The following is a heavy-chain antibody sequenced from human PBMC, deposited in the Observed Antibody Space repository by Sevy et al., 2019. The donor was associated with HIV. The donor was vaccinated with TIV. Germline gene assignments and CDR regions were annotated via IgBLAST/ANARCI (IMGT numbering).Heavy chain of an antibody. J-gene: IGHJ4*02. CDR2: ISYDGSNK. Sequence: GGSLRLSCAASGFTFSSYGMHWVRQAPGKGLEGGAVISYDGSNKYYADSVKGRFTISRDNSKNTLYLQMNSLRAEDTAVYYCAKDTRVGAAGENYFDYWGQGTLVTVSS. V-gene: IGHV3-30*18. D-gene: IGHD1-26*01. CDR1: GFTFSSYG. CDR3: AKDTRVGAAGENYFDY.